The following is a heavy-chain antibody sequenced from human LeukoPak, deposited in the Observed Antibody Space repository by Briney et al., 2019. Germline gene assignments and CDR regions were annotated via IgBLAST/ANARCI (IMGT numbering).Heavy chain of an antibody. V-gene: IGHV3-7*03. CDR1: GFTFSRDW. D-gene: IGHD6-13*01. CDR2: INQDGSQK. J-gene: IGHJ4*02. CDR3: AKGYSSSWYSLLDY. Sequence: GGSLRLSCAASGFTFSRDWMNWVRQAPGKGLEWVANINQDGSQKYYVDSVKGRFTISRDNAKNSLYLQMNSLRAEDTALYYCAKGYSSSWYSLLDYWGQGTLVTVSS.